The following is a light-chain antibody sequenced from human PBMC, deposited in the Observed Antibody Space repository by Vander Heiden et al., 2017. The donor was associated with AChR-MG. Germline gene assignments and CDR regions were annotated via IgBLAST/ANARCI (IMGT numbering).Light chain of an antibody. J-gene: IGKJ3*01. V-gene: IGKV4-1*01. Sequence: DIVMTHSQDSPAVSLGERATINCKSSQILLYKYNNKKYLAWYQQKPGQPPKLLSYWAATRESGVPDRFSGSGSGTDFNLTISSLQAEDVAVYYCQQYYSNRGNVGPGTKVDIK. CDR3: QQYYSNRGN. CDR2: WAA. CDR1: QILLYKYNNKKY.